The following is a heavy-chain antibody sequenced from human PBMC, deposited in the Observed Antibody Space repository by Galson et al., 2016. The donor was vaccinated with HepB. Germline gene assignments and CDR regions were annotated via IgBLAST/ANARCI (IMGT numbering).Heavy chain of an antibody. D-gene: IGHD3-10*01. CDR3: AKDQIPGDPDCFDL. J-gene: IGHJ4*02. CDR1: GFAFTAYE. V-gene: IGHV3-30*18. CDR2: MSPGGSIK. Sequence: SLRLSCATSGFAFTAYEVHWVRQAPGKGLEWVAVMSPGGSIKLYTDSVKGRFTISRDNSRNTLYLQMNSLKPEETAVYYCAKDQIPGDPDCFDLWGQGALVTVSS.